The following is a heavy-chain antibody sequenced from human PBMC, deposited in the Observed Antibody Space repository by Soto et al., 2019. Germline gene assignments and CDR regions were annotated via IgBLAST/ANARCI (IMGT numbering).Heavy chain of an antibody. CDR2: IYSGGST. D-gene: IGHD3-22*01. CDR3: ARGWGYDNNDYYYAY. Sequence: EVQLVESGGGLIQPGGSLRLSCAASGFTVSSNYMSWVRQAPGKGLEWVSVIYSGGSTYYADSVKGRFTISRDNSKNTLYLQMNSLRAEDTAVYYCARGWGYDNNDYYYAYWGQGTLVIVSS. V-gene: IGHV3-53*01. CDR1: GFTVSSNY. J-gene: IGHJ4*02.